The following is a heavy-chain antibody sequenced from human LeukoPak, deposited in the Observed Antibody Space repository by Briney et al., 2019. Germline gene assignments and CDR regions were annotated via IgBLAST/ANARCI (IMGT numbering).Heavy chain of an antibody. J-gene: IGHJ2*01. V-gene: IGHV4-31*03. D-gene: IGHD2-2*01. CDR3: ARVKISGYCSSTSCNSYWYFDL. CDR1: GDSISSGGYS. CDR2: IYYSGST. Sequence: PSETLSLTCTVSGDSISSGGYSWSWIRQHPGKGLEWIGYIYYSGSTYYNPSLKSRVTISVDTSKNQFSLKLSSVTAADTAVYYCARVKISGYCSSTSCNSYWYFDLWGRGTLVTVSS.